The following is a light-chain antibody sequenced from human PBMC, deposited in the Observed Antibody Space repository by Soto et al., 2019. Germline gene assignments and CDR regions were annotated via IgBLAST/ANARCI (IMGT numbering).Light chain of an antibody. Sequence: QSVLTQPASVSGSPGQSITISCTGTRSDIGTYKYVSWLQHHPGKAPKLIIFEVSNRPSGISDRFSGFKSANTAYLTISGVQPEDEADYHCSSYTTIKTVVFGGGTKVTVL. CDR1: RSDIGTYKY. CDR3: SSYTTIKTVV. J-gene: IGLJ2*01. CDR2: EVS. V-gene: IGLV2-14*01.